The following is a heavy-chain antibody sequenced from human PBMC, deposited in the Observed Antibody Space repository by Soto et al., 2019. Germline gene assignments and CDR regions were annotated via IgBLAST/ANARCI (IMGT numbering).Heavy chain of an antibody. CDR3: ARGFSGWLGVFDY. D-gene: IGHD6-19*01. J-gene: IGHJ4*02. CDR2: IHYSGNT. CDR1: GDSISGYY. Sequence: ETLSLTCTVFGDSISGYYWHWIRQPPGKELEWIGYIHYSGNTNYNPSLKSRITISLDTSKNHLSLKLTSVTAADTAVYFCARGFSGWLGVFDYWSQGTLVTVSS. V-gene: IGHV4-59*01.